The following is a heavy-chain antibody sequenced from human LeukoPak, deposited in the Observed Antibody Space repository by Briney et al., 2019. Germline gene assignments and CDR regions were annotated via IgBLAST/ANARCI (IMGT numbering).Heavy chain of an antibody. CDR1: GFTFSSYG. CDR3: AKEGEDYYDSSGYCYFDY. Sequence: GGSLRLSCAASGFTFSSYGMHWVRQAPGKGLEWVAVISYDGSNKYYADSVKGRFTISRDNSKNTLYLQMNSLRAEDTAVYYCAKEGEDYYDSSGYCYFDYWGQGTLVTVSS. V-gene: IGHV3-30*18. J-gene: IGHJ4*02. CDR2: ISYDGSNK. D-gene: IGHD3-22*01.